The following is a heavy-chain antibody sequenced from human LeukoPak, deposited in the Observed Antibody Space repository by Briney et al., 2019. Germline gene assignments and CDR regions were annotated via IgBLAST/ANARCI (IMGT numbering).Heavy chain of an antibody. D-gene: IGHD3-16*01. CDR2: IYYSGST. CDR1: GGSISSYY. J-gene: IGHJ3*02. Sequence: PSETLSLTCTVFGGSISSYYWSWIRQPPGKGLEWIGYIYYSGSTNYNPSLKSRVTISVDTSKNQFSLKLSSVTAADTAVYYCARVWVNAFDIWGQGTMVTVSS. V-gene: IGHV4-59*01. CDR3: ARVWVNAFDI.